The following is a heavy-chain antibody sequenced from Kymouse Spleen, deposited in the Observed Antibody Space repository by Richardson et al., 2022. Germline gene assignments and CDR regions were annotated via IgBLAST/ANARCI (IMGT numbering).Heavy chain of an antibody. CDR3: ASPSGSYYYYYGMDV. D-gene: IGHD1-26*01. CDR2: IYYSGST. V-gene: IGHV4-39*01. J-gene: IGHJ6*02. CDR1: GGSISSSSYY. Sequence: QLQLQESGPGLVKPSETLSLTCTVSGGSISSSSYYWGWIRQPPGKGLEWIGSIYYSGSTYYNPSLKSRVTISVDTSKNQFSLKLSSVTAADTAVYYCASPSGSYYYYYGMDVWGQGTTVTVSS.